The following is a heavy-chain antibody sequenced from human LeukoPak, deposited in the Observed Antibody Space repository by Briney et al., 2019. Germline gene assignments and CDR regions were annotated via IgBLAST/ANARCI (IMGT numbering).Heavy chain of an antibody. CDR1: GGSISSYY. J-gene: IGHJ3*02. CDR2: IYYSGST. V-gene: IGHV4-59*01. CDR3: ARSEYSYGADAFDI. Sequence: SETLSLTCTVSGGSISSYYWSWIRQPPGKGLEWIGYIYYSGSTNYNPSLKSRVTISLDTSKNQFSLKLSSVTAADTAVYYCARSEYSYGADAFDIWGQGTMVTVSS. D-gene: IGHD5-18*01.